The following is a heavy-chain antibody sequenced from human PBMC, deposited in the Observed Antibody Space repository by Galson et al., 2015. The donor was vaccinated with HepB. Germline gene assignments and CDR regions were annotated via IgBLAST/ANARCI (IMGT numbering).Heavy chain of an antibody. CDR2: INPNSGGT. Sequence: SVKVSCKASGYTFTGYYMHWVRQAPGQGLEWMGWINPNSGGTNYAQKFQGWVTMTRDTSISTAYMELSRLRSDDTAVYYCARGRGYGSGRALYYYYGMDVWGQGTTVTVSS. D-gene: IGHD3-10*01. V-gene: IGHV1-2*04. J-gene: IGHJ6*02. CDR3: ARGRGYGSGRALYYYYGMDV. CDR1: GYTFTGYY.